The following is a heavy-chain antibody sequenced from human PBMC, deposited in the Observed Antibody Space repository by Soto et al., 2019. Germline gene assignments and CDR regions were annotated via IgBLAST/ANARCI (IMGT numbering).Heavy chain of an antibody. CDR2: INSDGSST. D-gene: IGHD3-10*01. J-gene: IGHJ5*02. V-gene: IGHV3-74*01. CDR1: GFTFSSYW. CDR3: ARGSFGPYNWFDP. Sequence: PGGSLRLSCAASGFTFSSYWMHWVRQAPGKGLVWVPRINSDGSSTSYADSVKGRFTISRDNAKNTLYLQMNSLRAEDTAVYYCARGSFGPYNWFDPWGQGTLVTVSS.